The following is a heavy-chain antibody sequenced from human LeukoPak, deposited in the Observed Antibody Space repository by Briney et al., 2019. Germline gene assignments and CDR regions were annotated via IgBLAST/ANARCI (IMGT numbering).Heavy chain of an antibody. Sequence: ASVKVSCKASGYTFTGYYMHWVRQAPGQGLEWMGWINPNSGGTNYAQKFQGRVTMTRDTSISTAYMELSRLRSDDTAVYYCARVPFIDSGYDFVLFDYWGQGTLVTVSS. CDR3: ARVPFIDSGYDFVLFDY. CDR2: INPNSGGT. CDR1: GYTFTGYY. D-gene: IGHD5-12*01. J-gene: IGHJ4*02. V-gene: IGHV1-2*02.